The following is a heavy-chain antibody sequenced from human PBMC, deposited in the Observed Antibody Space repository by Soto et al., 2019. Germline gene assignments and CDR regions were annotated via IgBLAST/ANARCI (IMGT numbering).Heavy chain of an antibody. CDR1: GGALSSSG. CDR2: VIPIFGTT. V-gene: IGHV1-69*01. Sequence: QVQLVQSGAEIKKPGSSVRVSCKASGGALSSSGITWVRQAPGQGLEWVAGVIPIFGTTKNAPKFQGRVTVSADESKSPAYMELSSLASEAKAVYFCARSRPQGSDLPGVIPWDALDVWGQGPLVAVSS. CDR3: ARSRPQGSDLPGVIPWDALDV. J-gene: IGHJ3*01. D-gene: IGHD2-21*01.